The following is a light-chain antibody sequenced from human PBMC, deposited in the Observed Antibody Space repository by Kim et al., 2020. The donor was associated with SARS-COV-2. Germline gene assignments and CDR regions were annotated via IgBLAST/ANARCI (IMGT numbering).Light chain of an antibody. Sequence: EIVLIQSPATLSLSPGERATLSCRASQSVVNYLAWYQQKPGQAPRLLISDTSNRATGIPARFSGSGSGTDFTLTISSLEPEDFAVYYCQHHINWPLTFGGGAKVDIK. CDR1: QSVVNY. J-gene: IGKJ4*01. CDR2: DTS. V-gene: IGKV3-11*01. CDR3: QHHINWPLT.